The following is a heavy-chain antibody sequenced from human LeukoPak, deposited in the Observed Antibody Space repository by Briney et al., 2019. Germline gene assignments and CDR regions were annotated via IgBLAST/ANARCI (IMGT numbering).Heavy chain of an antibody. CDR3: AKASDIVATSFGNY. J-gene: IGHJ4*02. D-gene: IGHD5-12*01. V-gene: IGHV3-23*01. Sequence: PGGSLRLSCAASGFTFSSYAMSSVRQAPGKGLEWVSAISGSGGSTYYADSVKGRFTISRDNSKNTLYLQMNSLRAEDTAVYYCAKASDIVATSFGNYWGQGTLVTVSS. CDR2: ISGSGGST. CDR1: GFTFSSYA.